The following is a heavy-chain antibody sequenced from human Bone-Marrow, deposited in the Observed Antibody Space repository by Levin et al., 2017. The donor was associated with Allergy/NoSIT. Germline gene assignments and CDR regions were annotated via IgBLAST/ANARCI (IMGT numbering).Heavy chain of an antibody. Sequence: PSETLSLTCTVSNGSISDYYWSWIRQAAGKGLEWIGRISSSSGRTNYKPSLESRVTMSVDTSRNQFSLRLTSVTAADTAVYFCARDKTAIKQTTYFNYGLDVWGEGTTVIVSS. J-gene: IGHJ6*04. CDR3: ARDKTAIKQTTYFNYGLDV. D-gene: IGHD1-7*01. V-gene: IGHV4-4*07. CDR2: ISSSSGRT. CDR1: NGSISDYY.